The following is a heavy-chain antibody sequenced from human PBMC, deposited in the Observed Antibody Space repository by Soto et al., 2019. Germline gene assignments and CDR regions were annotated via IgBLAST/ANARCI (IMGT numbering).Heavy chain of an antibody. CDR3: ARDRDVVAVPAD. J-gene: IGHJ1*01. V-gene: IGHV1-18*01. CDR1: GYTFTSYG. Sequence: ASVKVSCKASGYTFTSYGISWVRQAPGQGLEWLGWISPYDDHTNYAQKVQGRVTVTTDTSTSTAYMELRSLRSDDTAVYYCARDRDVVAVPADWGQGTLVTVSS. D-gene: IGHD2-15*01. CDR2: ISPYDDHT.